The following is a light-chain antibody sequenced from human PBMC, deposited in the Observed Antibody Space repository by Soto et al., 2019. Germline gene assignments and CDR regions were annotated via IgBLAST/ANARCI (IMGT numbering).Light chain of an antibody. V-gene: IGLV2-14*03. CDR3: SSFTSSDTLVV. CDR2: DVS. CDR1: SSDVGVYNF. Sequence: QSALTQPASVSGSPGQSITISCTGTSSDVGVYNFVSWYQHHPAKAPKLMIYDVSNRPSGVSNRFSGSKSGNTASLTISGLQAEDEAHYYCSSFTSSDTLVVFGGGTKLTVL. J-gene: IGLJ2*01.